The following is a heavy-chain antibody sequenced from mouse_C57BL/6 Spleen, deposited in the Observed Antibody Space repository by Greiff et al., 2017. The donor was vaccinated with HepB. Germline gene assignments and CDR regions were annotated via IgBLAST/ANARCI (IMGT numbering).Heavy chain of an antibody. V-gene: IGHV1-55*01. CDR1: GYTFTSYW. CDR3: ARMGYITTVVSFDY. D-gene: IGHD1-1*01. CDR2: IYPGSGST. Sequence: QVQLQQPGAELVKPGASVKMSCKASGYTFTSYWITWVKQRPGQGLEWIGDIYPGSGSTNYNEKFKSKATLTVDTSSSTAYMQLSSLTSEDSAVYYCARMGYITTVVSFDYWGQGTTLTVSS. J-gene: IGHJ2*01.